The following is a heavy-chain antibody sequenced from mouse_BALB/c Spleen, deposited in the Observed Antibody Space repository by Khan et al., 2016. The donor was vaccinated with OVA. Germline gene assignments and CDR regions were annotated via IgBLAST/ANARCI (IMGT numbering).Heavy chain of an antibody. CDR1: GLSLSRYN. CDR3: ARAYYRYDGYYAMDY. J-gene: IGHJ4*01. CDR2: IWGGGGT. Sequence: QVQLKESGPGQVAPSQSLSITCTVSGLSLSRYNIHWVRQPPGKGLEWLGMIWGGGGTDYNSTLKSRLSIRKDNSKSQVFLKMNSLQTDDTAVYYCARAYYRYDGYYAMDYWGQGTPVTVSS. V-gene: IGHV2-6-4*01. D-gene: IGHD2-14*01.